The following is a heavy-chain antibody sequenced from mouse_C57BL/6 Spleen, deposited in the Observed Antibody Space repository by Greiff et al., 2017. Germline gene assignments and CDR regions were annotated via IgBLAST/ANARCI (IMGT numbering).Heavy chain of an antibody. D-gene: IGHD1-1*01. CDR1: GYAFTNYL. Sequence: QVQLQQSGAELVRPGTSVKVSCKASGYAFTNYLIEWVKQRPGQGLEWIGVINPGSGGTNYNEKFKGKATLTADTSSSTAYMQLSSLTSEDSAVYFCARSTVVAGYAMDYWGQGTSVTVSS. CDR3: ARSTVVAGYAMDY. J-gene: IGHJ4*01. V-gene: IGHV1-54*01. CDR2: INPGSGGT.